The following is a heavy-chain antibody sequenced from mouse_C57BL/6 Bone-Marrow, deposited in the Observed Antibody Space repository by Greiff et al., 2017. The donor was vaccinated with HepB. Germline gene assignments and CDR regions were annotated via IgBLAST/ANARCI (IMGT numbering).Heavy chain of an antibody. CDR1: GYSFTGYF. V-gene: IGHV1-20*01. CDR2: INPYNGDT. CDR3: ARERGNYPLYAMDY. Sequence: VQLKESGPELVKPGDSVKISCKASGYSFTGYFMNWVMQSHGKSLEWIGRINPYNGDTFYNQKFKGKATLTVDKSSSTAHMELRSLTSEDSAVYYCARERGNYPLYAMDYWGQGTSVTVSS. D-gene: IGHD2-1*01. J-gene: IGHJ4*01.